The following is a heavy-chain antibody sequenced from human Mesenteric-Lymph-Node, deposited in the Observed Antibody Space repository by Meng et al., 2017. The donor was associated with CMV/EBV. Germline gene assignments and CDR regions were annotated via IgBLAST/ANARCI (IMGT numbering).Heavy chain of an antibody. CDR1: GFPFRTFA. CDR2: ISPDERRE. J-gene: IGHJ4*02. Sequence: GGSLRLSCTASGFPFRTFAIHWVRQAPGKGLEWVAVISPDERRESYADSVKDRVTISRDNSKNTIYLQMNSLRAEDTAVYYCAKTPGVESYRPFGLGYFDHWGQGTLVTVSS. V-gene: IGHV3-30-3*02. D-gene: IGHD3-16*02. CDR3: AKTPGVESYRPFGLGYFDH.